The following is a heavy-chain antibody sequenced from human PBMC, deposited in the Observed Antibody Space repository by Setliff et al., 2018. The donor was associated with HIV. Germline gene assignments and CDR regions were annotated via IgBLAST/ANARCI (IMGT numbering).Heavy chain of an antibody. CDR1: GYSISGSYY. J-gene: IGHJ6*02. CDR3: ARGGPAVAYAVDV. Sequence: SETLSLTCAVSGYSISGSYYWAWIRQPPGKGLEWIANIYLSGSTNYNPSLKGRVTISLDTSKNQFSLKVNSVTTADTAIYYCARGGPAVAYAVDVWGQGTTVTVSS. CDR2: IYLSGST. V-gene: IGHV4-38-2*01. D-gene: IGHD5-12*01.